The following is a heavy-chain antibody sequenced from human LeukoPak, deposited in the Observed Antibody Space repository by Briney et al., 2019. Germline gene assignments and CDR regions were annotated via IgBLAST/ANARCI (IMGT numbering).Heavy chain of an antibody. Sequence: SETLSLTCTVSGGSITTYYWSWIRQPPGKGLEWIGYIYYTGSSNYNPSLKSRVTLSVDTSKNQFSLKLSSVTAADTALYYCARDYSMTHAFDIWGQGTLVTVSS. D-gene: IGHD1-26*01. CDR2: IYYTGSS. J-gene: IGHJ3*02. CDR1: GGSITTYY. V-gene: IGHV4-59*01. CDR3: ARDYSMTHAFDI.